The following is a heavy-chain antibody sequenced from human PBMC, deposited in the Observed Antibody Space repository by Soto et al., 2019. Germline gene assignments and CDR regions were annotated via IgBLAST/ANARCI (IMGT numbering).Heavy chain of an antibody. V-gene: IGHV1-69*13. D-gene: IGHD3-22*01. CDR1: GGTFSSYA. CDR2: IIPIFGTA. Sequence: AASVKVSCKASGGTFSSYAISWVRQAPGQGLEWMGGIIPIFGTANYAQKFQGRVTITADESTSTAYMELSSLRSEDTAVYYCARGYYDSSGYLEVDYYGMDVWGQGTTVTVSS. J-gene: IGHJ6*02. CDR3: ARGYYDSSGYLEVDYYGMDV.